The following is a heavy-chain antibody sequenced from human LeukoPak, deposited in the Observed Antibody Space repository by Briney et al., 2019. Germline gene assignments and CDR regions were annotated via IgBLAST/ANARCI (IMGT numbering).Heavy chain of an antibody. D-gene: IGHD5-24*01. CDR1: GFTFSDYY. CDR2: ISSSSSYT. J-gene: IGHJ4*02. Sequence: PGGSPRLSCAASGFTFSDYYMSWIRQAPGKGLEWVSYISSSSSYTNYADSVKGRFTISRDNAKNSLYLQMNSLRAEDTAVYYCARGDGPRYYFDYWGQGTLVTVSS. V-gene: IGHV3-11*06. CDR3: ARGDGPRYYFDY.